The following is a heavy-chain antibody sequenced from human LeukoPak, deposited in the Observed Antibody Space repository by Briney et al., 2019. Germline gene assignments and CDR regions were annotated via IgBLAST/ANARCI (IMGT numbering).Heavy chain of an antibody. V-gene: IGHV1-69*13. CDR3: ARGDVLLWLVGVGNGMDV. CDR2: IIPIFGTA. J-gene: IGHJ6*02. Sequence: VASVKVSCKASGGTFSSYAISWVRQAPGQGLEWMGGIIPIFGTANYAQKFQGRVTITADESTSTAYMELSSLRSEDTAVYYCARGDVLLWLVGVGNGMDVWGQGTTVTVSS. CDR1: GGTFSSYA. D-gene: IGHD3-10*01.